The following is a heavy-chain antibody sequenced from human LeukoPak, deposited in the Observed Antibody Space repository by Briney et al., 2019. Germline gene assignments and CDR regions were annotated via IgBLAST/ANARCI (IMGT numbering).Heavy chain of an antibody. CDR3: ASQPSLAYYFDY. CDR2: IKQDGREK. Sequence: GGSLRLSCAASGFTFSSYWMSWVRQAPGKGLEWVANIKQDGREKYYVDSVKGRFTTSRDNAKNSLYLQMNSLRAEDTAVYYCASQPSLAYYFDYWGQGTLVAVSS. CDR1: GFTFSSYW. V-gene: IGHV3-7*01. J-gene: IGHJ4*02.